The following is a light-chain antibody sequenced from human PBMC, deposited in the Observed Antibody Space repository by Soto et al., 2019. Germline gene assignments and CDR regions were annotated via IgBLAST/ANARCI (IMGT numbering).Light chain of an antibody. CDR2: EAS. Sequence: EIVLTQSPVTLSLSPGERATLSCRASQSVSSYLAWYQQKPGQAPRLLMYEASNRATGIPARFSGGGSGTDFILTISSLEPEDFAVYYCQQRSDWLWTFGQGTKVDIK. V-gene: IGKV3-11*01. CDR3: QQRSDWLWT. CDR1: QSVSSY. J-gene: IGKJ1*01.